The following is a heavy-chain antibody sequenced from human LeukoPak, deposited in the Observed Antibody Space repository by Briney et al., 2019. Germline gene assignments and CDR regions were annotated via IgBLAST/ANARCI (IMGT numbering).Heavy chain of an antibody. CDR1: GFTFSSYG. V-gene: IGHV3-30*02. D-gene: IGHD5-18*01. CDR2: IRYDGSNK. Sequence: GGSLRLPCAASGFTFSSYGMHWVRQAPGKGLEWVAFIRYDGSNKYYADSVKGRFTISRDNSKNTLYLQMNSLRAEDTAVYYCAKMVDTAMVIDYWGQGTLVTVSS. J-gene: IGHJ4*02. CDR3: AKMVDTAMVIDY.